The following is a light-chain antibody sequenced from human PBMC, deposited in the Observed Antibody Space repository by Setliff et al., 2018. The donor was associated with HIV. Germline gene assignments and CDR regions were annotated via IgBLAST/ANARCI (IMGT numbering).Light chain of an antibody. V-gene: IGLV2-23*02. CDR2: DVT. CDR1: SSDVGSYNL. CDR3: CSYGGTTTHVL. Sequence: QSALTQPASVSGSPGQSITISCTGTSSDVGSYNLVSWYQQHPDKAPKLMIYDVTQRPSGVSNRFSGSKSGNTASLTISGLQAEDEADYYCCSYGGTTTHVLFGGGTQLT. J-gene: IGLJ2*01.